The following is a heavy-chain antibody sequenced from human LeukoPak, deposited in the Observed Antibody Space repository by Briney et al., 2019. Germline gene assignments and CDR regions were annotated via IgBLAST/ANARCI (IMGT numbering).Heavy chain of an antibody. J-gene: IGHJ4*02. Sequence: GGSLRLSCAASGFTFDDYGMSWVRQAPGKGLEWVSGFNRNGGSTGYADSVKGRFTISRDNAKNSLYLQMNSLRAEDTAVYYCAREESSSSGYYFDYWGQGALVTVSS. CDR3: AREESSSSGYYFDY. V-gene: IGHV3-20*04. D-gene: IGHD6-6*01. CDR1: GFTFDDYG. CDR2: FNRNGGST.